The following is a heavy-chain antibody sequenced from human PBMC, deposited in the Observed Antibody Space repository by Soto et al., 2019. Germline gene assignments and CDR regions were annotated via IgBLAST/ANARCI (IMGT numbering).Heavy chain of an antibody. Sequence: QVHLVQSGAEVKKPGASVNVSCKASGYTFTNFGLHWVRQAPGQGLEWMAWISPYNGKTDYAQTVRGRVTVTTDTSTATASMEMSSLTSADTAVYYCARQPGVVGTADLYGMDVWGQGTTVTVSS. CDR2: ISPYNGKT. J-gene: IGHJ6*02. CDR1: GYTFTNFG. D-gene: IGHD2-21*02. CDR3: ARQPGVVGTADLYGMDV. V-gene: IGHV1-18*01.